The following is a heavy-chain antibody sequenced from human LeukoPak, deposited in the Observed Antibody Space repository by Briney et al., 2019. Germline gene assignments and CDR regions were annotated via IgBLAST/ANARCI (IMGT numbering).Heavy chain of an antibody. J-gene: IGHJ4*02. D-gene: IGHD2-15*01. CDR3: ARDLDGGTLFDY. CDR2: INPSGGST. CDR1: XYTFXSYY. Sequence: XASXYTFXSYYMHWVRQAPGQGLEWMGIINPSGGSTSYAQKFQGRVTMTRDTSTSTVYMELSSLRSEDTAVYYCARDLDGGTLFDYWGQGTLVTVST. V-gene: IGHV1-46*01.